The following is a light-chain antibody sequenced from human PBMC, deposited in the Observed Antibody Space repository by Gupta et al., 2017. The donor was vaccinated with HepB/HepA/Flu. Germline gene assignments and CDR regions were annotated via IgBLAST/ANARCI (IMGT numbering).Light chain of an antibody. Sequence: QSALTQPASVSGSPGQSITISCTGTSSDVGNYNLVSWYQQHPGKAPKVIMYEVTKRPSGVSNRFSGSKSGNTASLTISGLQAEDEATYYCCSYEGSTIHLVFGGGTKLTVL. CDR3: CSYEGSTIHLV. CDR1: SSDVGNYNL. CDR2: EVT. J-gene: IGLJ2*01. V-gene: IGLV2-23*02.